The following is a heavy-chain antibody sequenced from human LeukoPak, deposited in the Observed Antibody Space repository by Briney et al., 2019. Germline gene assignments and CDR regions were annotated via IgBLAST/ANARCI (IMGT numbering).Heavy chain of an antibody. CDR2: IRSKANSYAT. D-gene: IGHD3-16*02. J-gene: IGHJ4*02. CDR1: GFTFSGSA. V-gene: IGHV3-73*01. Sequence: PGGSLRLSCAASGFTFSGSAMHWVRQASGKGLEWVGRIRSKANSYATAYAASVKGRFTISRDDSKNTAYLQINSLRAEDTAVYYCAKVDRRELGPYYFDYWGQGTLVTVSS. CDR3: AKVDRRELGPYYFDY.